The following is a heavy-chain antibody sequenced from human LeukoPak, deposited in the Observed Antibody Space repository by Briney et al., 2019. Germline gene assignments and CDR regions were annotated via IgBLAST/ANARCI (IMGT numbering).Heavy chain of an antibody. Sequence: PGRSLRLSCAASGFTFSSYGMHWVRQAPGKGLEWVAVISYDGSNKYYADSVKGRFTISRDNSKNTLYLQINSLRAEDTAVYYCAKALGATYYYGLDVWGQGTTVTVSS. CDR3: AKALGATYYYGLDV. CDR2: ISYDGSNK. CDR1: GFTFSSYG. J-gene: IGHJ6*02. V-gene: IGHV3-30*18. D-gene: IGHD1-26*01.